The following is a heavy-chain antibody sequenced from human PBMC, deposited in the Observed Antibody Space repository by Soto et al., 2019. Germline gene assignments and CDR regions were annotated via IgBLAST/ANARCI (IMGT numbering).Heavy chain of an antibody. V-gene: IGHV3-7*03. CDR1: GFSFSSYW. D-gene: IGHD3-10*01. J-gene: IGHJ4*02. Sequence: HPGGSLRLSCAASGFSFSSYWMSWVRQAPGRGLEWVANINQDATRQSYVDSVEGQFSISRDNAKNSLYLQRNSLRVEDTAVYYCAKVGLFDGNKPITFEFWGQGTLVTVSS. CDR3: AKVGLFDGNKPITFEF. CDR2: INQDATRQ.